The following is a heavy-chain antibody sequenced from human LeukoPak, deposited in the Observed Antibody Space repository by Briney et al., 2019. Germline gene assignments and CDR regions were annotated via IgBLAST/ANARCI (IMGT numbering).Heavy chain of an antibody. Sequence: SETLSLTCTVSGDSITSGIHYWSWIRQPPGKGLEWIGYIYYSGSTNYNPSLKSRVTISVDTSKNQFSLKLSSVTAADTAVYYCARGVYGYKVDYWGQGTLVTVSS. D-gene: IGHD5-24*01. CDR3: ARGVYGYKVDY. CDR1: GDSITSGIHY. CDR2: IYYSGST. J-gene: IGHJ4*02. V-gene: IGHV4-61*01.